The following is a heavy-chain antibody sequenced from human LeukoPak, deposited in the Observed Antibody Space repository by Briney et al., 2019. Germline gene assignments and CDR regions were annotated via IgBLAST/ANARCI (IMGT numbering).Heavy chain of an antibody. CDR1: GGSISGFF. V-gene: IGHV4-59*01. Sequence: SETLSLTCTVSGGSISGFFWSWIRQPPREGLEWIASVHYSGDTKYNPSLKSRVSLSFDTSKQQFSLRLSSVTAADTAVYYCARDLELERNRWNYFESWGQGTLVTVSS. D-gene: IGHD1-1*01. J-gene: IGHJ4*02. CDR3: ARDLELERNRWNYFES. CDR2: VHYSGDT.